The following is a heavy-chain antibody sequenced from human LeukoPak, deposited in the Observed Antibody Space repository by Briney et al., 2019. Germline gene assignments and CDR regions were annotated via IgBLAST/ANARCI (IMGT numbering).Heavy chain of an antibody. J-gene: IGHJ4*02. CDR3: ARAAGSGSDLDY. CDR1: GGSISSGGYY. D-gene: IGHD3-10*01. V-gene: IGHV4-31*03. Sequence: PSETLSLTCTVSGGSISSGGYYWSWIRQHPGKGLEWIGYIYYSGSTYYNPSLKSRVTISVDTSKNQFSLKLRSVTAADTAVYYCARAAGSGSDLDYWGQGTLVTVSS. CDR2: IYYSGST.